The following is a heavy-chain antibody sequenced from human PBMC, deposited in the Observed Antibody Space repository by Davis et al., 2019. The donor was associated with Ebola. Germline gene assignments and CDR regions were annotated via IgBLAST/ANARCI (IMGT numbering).Heavy chain of an antibody. D-gene: IGHD6-6*01. CDR2: INPNSGRT. Sequence: ASVKVSCKASGGTFSSYAISWVRQAPGQGLEWMGWINPNSGRTNSTEKFQGRVTMTRDTSISTAYMELSRLRSDDTAVYYCTREQQLVRIDYWGQGTLVTVSS. CDR1: GGTFSSYA. CDR3: TREQQLVRIDY. J-gene: IGHJ4*02. V-gene: IGHV1-2*02.